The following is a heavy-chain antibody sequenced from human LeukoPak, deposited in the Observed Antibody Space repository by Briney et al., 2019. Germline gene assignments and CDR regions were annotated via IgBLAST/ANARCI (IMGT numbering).Heavy chain of an antibody. CDR3: ARHYTRGWYPD. D-gene: IGHD6-19*01. J-gene: IGHJ4*02. CDR1: GYTFTGYY. Sequence: ASVNLSCKASGYTFTGYYMHRVRQAPGQGLEWMGWINPKGGGTNYAQKYQGRVTMTRDTSISTAYMELSGLRSDDTAVYYCARHYTRGWYPDWGQGTLVTVSS. V-gene: IGHV1-2*02. CDR2: INPKGGGT.